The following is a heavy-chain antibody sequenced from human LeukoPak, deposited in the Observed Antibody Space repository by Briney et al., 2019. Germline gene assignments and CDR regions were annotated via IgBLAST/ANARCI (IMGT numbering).Heavy chain of an antibody. V-gene: IGHV3-21*01. D-gene: IGHD6-19*01. CDR2: ISSSSSYI. J-gene: IGHJ3*02. Sequence: GGSLRLSCAASGFTFSSYSMNWVRQAPGKGLEWVSSISSSSSYIYYADSVKGRFTISRDNAKNSLYLQMNSLRAEDTAVYYCARSRGSYSGWYGLDAFDIWGQGTMVTVSS. CDR1: GFTFSSYS. CDR3: ARSRGSYSGWYGLDAFDI.